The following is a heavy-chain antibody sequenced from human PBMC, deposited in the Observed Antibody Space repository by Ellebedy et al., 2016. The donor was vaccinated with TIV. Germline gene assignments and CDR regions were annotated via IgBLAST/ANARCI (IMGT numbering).Heavy chain of an antibody. Sequence: SVKVSXXASGGTFSSYAISWVRQAPGQGLEWMGGIIPIFGTANYAQKFQGRVTITADESTSTAYMELSSLRSEDTAVYYCARDDMVRGVIGAFDIWGQGTMVTVSS. V-gene: IGHV1-69*13. D-gene: IGHD3-10*01. J-gene: IGHJ3*02. CDR3: ARDDMVRGVIGAFDI. CDR2: IIPIFGTA. CDR1: GGTFSSYA.